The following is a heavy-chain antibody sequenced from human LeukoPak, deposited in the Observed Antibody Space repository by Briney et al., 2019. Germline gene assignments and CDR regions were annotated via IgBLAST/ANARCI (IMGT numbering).Heavy chain of an antibody. CDR2: IGTAGDT. Sequence: PGGSLRLSCAASGFTFSSYDMHWVRQATGKGLEWVSAIGTAGDTYYPGSVKGRFTISRENAKNSLYLQMNSLRAGDTAVYYCARGGIVVVPAATDYWGQGTLVTVSS. CDR3: ARGGIVVVPAATDY. J-gene: IGHJ4*02. V-gene: IGHV3-13*01. D-gene: IGHD2-2*01. CDR1: GFTFSSYD.